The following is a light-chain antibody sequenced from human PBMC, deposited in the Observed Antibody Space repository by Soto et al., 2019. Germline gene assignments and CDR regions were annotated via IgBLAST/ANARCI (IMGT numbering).Light chain of an antibody. CDR2: DAS. V-gene: IGKV3D-15*01. CDR3: QHYNNWPPWT. CDR1: QSVSSY. Sequence: EIGMTQSPATLSVSPGERATLSCRASQSVSSYLAWYQQKPGQAPRLLIYDASNRATGIPARFSGSGSGTDFTLTISSLQSEDFAAYYCQHYNNWPPWTFGQGTKVAIK. J-gene: IGKJ1*01.